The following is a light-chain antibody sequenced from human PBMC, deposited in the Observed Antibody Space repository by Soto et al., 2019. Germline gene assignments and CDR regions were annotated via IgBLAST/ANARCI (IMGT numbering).Light chain of an antibody. Sequence: DTVSTQSPATLSLSPGERETLPCRASQSVSSYLAWFQQRPGQPPRLLIHDASSRATGIPARFSGSGSGTDFTLTISSLEPEDFAVYYCQQRSNWPLTFGGGTKVDI. J-gene: IGKJ4*01. V-gene: IGKV3-11*01. CDR3: QQRSNWPLT. CDR2: DAS. CDR1: QSVSSY.